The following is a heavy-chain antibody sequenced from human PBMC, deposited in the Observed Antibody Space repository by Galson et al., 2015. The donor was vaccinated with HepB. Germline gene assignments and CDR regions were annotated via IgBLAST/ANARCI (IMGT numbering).Heavy chain of an antibody. CDR3: ARMALGYCSTSSCYGGAFDY. J-gene: IGHJ4*02. Sequence: PALVKPTQTLTLTCTFSGFSLTTTGMRVSWIRQPPGKALEWLARIDWDADKFYSTSLKTRLTISKDTSKNQVVLTMTNMDPVDTATYYCARMALGYCSTSSCYGGAFDYWGQGTLVTVTP. V-gene: IGHV2-70*04. D-gene: IGHD2-2*01. CDR2: IDWDADK. CDR1: GFSLTTTGMR.